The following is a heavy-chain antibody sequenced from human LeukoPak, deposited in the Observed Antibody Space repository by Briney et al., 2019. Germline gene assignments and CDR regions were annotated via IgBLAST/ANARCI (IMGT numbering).Heavy chain of an antibody. CDR2: ISAYNGNT. J-gene: IGHJ5*02. V-gene: IGHV1-18*01. CDR3: ARTRNTVTTNWFDP. Sequence: ASVKVSFKSSGYTFTIYGISWVRQAPGQGLEWMGWISAYNGNTNYAQKLQGRVTMTTDTSTSTAFMELRSLRFDDTAVYYCARTRNTVTTNWFDPWGQGTLVTVSS. D-gene: IGHD4-17*01. CDR1: GYTFTIYG.